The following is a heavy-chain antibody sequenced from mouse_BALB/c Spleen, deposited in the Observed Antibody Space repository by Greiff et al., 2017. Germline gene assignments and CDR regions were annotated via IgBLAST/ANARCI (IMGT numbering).Heavy chain of an antibody. D-gene: IGHD1-2*01. CDR3: ARATATRWFAY. CDR2: IEPANGNT. CDR1: GFNIKDTY. Sequence: EVKLVESGAELVKPGASVKLSCTASGFNIKDTYMHWVKQRPEQGLEWIGRIEPANGNTKYDPKFQGKATITADTSSNTAYLQLSSLASEDTAVYYCARATATRWFAYWGQGTLVTVSA. V-gene: IGHV14-3*02. J-gene: IGHJ3*01.